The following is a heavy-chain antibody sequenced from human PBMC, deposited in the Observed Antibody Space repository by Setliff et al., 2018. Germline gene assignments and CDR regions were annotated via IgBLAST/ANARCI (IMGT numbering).Heavy chain of an antibody. V-gene: IGHV3-30-3*01. J-gene: IGHJ6*02. D-gene: IGHD3-22*01. CDR2: ISYDGSNK. CDR1: GFTFSSYA. Sequence: LRLSCAASGFTFSSYAMHWVRQAPGKGLEWVAVISYDGSNKYYADSVKGRFTISRDNSKNTLYLQMNSLRAEDTAVYYCARDRMIVVVQGMDVWGQGTTVTVSS. CDR3: ARDRMIVVVQGMDV.